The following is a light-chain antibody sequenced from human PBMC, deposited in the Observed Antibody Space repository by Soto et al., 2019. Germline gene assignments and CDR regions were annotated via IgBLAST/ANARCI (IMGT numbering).Light chain of an antibody. J-gene: IGLJ1*01. V-gene: IGLV2-14*01. CDR2: EVT. CDR3: SSYTSSSTLVV. Sequence: QSVLTQPASVSGSPGQSITISCTGTTSDVGRYDYVSWYQQHPGKAPKLVIFEVTRRPSGVSNRFSGSKSGNTASLTISGLQAEDEADYYCSSYTSSSTLVVFGTGTKLTVL. CDR1: TSDVGRYDY.